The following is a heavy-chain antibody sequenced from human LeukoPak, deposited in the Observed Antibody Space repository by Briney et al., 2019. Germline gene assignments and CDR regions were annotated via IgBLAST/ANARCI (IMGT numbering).Heavy chain of an antibody. CDR1: GGSISSGGYY. Sequence: SETLSLTCTVSGGSISSGGYYWSWIRQHPGKGLEWVGHIHYSGNTKYNPSLKSRLTISVDTSKNQFSLRLYSVTAADTAVYYCARVGTDTAIITYFDYWGQGVLVTVSS. CDR3: ARVGTDTAIITYFDY. V-gene: IGHV4-61*08. CDR2: IHYSGNT. J-gene: IGHJ4*02. D-gene: IGHD5-18*01.